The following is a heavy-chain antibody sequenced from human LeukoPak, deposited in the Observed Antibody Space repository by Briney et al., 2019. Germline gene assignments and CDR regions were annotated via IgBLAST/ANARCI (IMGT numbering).Heavy chain of an antibody. CDR2: FDPEDGET. D-gene: IGHD5-24*01. Sequence: ASVKVSCKAPGYTLSKLSIHWVRQPSGKGLEWMGAFDPEDGETIYAQEFQGRATMTADRSTDTAYMELSSLTSDDTAVYYCVTDPYTTTDDNNFEPQGAYWGQGTLVTVSS. CDR1: GYTLSKLS. CDR3: VTDPYTTTDDNNFEPQGAY. V-gene: IGHV1-24*01. J-gene: IGHJ4*02.